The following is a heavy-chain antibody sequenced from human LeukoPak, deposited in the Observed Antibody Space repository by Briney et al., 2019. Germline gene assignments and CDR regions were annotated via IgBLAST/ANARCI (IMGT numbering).Heavy chain of an antibody. CDR2: VSYDGSSE. CDR3: ARDRVLYFYYGMDV. D-gene: IGHD2-21*01. Sequence: GGSLRLSCAASGFTFSHYGMHWVRQAPGKGLEWVAVVSYDGSSENYADSVKGRFTISRDNSKNTLYLQMNSLRAEDTAVYYCARDRVLYFYYGMDVWGQGTTVTVSS. J-gene: IGHJ6*02. CDR1: GFTFSHYG. V-gene: IGHV3-30*19.